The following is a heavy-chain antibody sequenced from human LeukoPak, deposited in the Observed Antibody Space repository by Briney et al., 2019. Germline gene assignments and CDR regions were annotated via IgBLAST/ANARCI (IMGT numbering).Heavy chain of an antibody. J-gene: IGHJ4*02. V-gene: IGHV1-69*13. CDR3: AADYYESSGFYYVDY. D-gene: IGHD3-22*01. CDR2: IIPILGTA. CDR1: GGTFSSYA. Sequence: GASVKVSCKASGGTFSSYAISWVRQAPGQGLEWMGGIIPILGTANYAQKFQGRVTITADESTSTAYMELSSLRSEDTAVFYCAADYYESSGFYYVDYWGQGTLVTVSP.